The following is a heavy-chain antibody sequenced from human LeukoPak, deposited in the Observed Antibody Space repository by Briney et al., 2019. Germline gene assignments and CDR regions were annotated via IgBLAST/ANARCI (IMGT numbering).Heavy chain of an antibody. D-gene: IGHD3-10*01. V-gene: IGHV3-7*01. CDR1: GFTFSSYW. Sequence: GGSLRLSCAASGFTFSSYWMSWVRQAPGKGLEWVANIKQDGSEKYYVDSVKGRFIISRDNAKNSLYLQMNSLRAEDTAVYYCAKGAYRDQVQGYYYMDVWGKGTTVTVSS. CDR3: AKGAYRDQVQGYYYMDV. J-gene: IGHJ6*03. CDR2: IKQDGSEK.